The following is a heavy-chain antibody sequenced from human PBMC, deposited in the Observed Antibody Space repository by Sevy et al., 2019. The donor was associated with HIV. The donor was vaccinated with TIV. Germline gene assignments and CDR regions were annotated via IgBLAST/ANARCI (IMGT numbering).Heavy chain of an antibody. J-gene: IGHJ4*02. CDR3: ARDQGVWSGYYTDSGYYFDY. D-gene: IGHD3-3*01. CDR2: ISTSGTYI. V-gene: IGHV3-21*01. Sequence: GGSLRLSCAASGFTFSSYSMNWVRQAPGKGLVWVSSISTSGTYIYYADSVKGRFTISRDNAKNSLYLQMNSLRAGDTAVYYCARDQGVWSGYYTDSGYYFDYWGQGTLVTVSS. CDR1: GFTFSSYS.